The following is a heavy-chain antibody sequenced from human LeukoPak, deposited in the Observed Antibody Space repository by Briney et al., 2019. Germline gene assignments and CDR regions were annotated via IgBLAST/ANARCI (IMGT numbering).Heavy chain of an antibody. J-gene: IGHJ4*02. CDR3: ARDVGGVIASSHL. D-gene: IGHD3-16*02. CDR1: GFTFSSYW. V-gene: IGHV3-7*01. CDR2: IKQDGSEK. Sequence: GGSLRLSCAASGFTFSSYWMSWVRQAPGQGLEWVANIKQDGSEKYYVDSVKGRFTISRDNAKNSLYLQMNSLRAEDTAVYYCARDVGGVIASSHLGGQGTLVTVSS.